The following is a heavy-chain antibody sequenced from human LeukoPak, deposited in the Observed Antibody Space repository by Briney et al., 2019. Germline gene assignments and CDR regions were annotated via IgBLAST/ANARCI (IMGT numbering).Heavy chain of an antibody. D-gene: IGHD3-22*01. CDR2: MYLSGTT. Sequence: SGTLSLTCTVSGDSINSLDLWSWVRQPPGKGLEWIGEMYLSGTTHSNPSVKSRVTISIDKSKNQFFLNLSSVTAADTAVYYCAGLVGRYSSGLYYYYFDYWARGPWSPSPQ. CDR1: GDSINSLDL. J-gene: IGHJ4*02. V-gene: IGHV4-4*02. CDR3: AGLVGRYSSGLYYYYFDY.